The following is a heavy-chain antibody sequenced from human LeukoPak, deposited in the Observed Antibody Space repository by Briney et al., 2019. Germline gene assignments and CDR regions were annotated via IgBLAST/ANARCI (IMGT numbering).Heavy chain of an antibody. Sequence: GGSLRLSCAGSGFTLSNSWMGWVRQAPGKWLEWVSSIIDSTGYTYYADSVKGRFTISRDNAKNSLYLQMNSLRAEDTAAYYCARDHPRSWAYDQWGQGTLVTVSS. CDR3: ARDHPRSWAYDQ. D-gene: IGHD3-16*01. CDR1: GFTLSNSW. J-gene: IGHJ4*02. V-gene: IGHV3-21*01. CDR2: IIDSTGYT.